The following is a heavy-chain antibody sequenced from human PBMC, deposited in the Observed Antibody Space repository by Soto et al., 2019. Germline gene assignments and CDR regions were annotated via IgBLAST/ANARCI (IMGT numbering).Heavy chain of an antibody. Sequence: GGSLRLSCAASGFTFSNYWMHWVRQAPGKGLVWVSRISSDGSSTTSADSVKGRFTISRDNDKNTLYLQMNSLSAADTDVYYCARGNRYYYMDVWGKGTTVTVSS. J-gene: IGHJ6*03. CDR3: ARGNRYYYMDV. CDR2: ISSDGSST. CDR1: GFTFSNYW. V-gene: IGHV3-74*01.